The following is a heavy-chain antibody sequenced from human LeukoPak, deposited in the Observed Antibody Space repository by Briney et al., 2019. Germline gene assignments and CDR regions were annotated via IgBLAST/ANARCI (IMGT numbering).Heavy chain of an antibody. CDR2: ISYDGSNK. Sequence: PGGSLRLSCAASGFTFSSYGMHWVRQAPGKGLEWAAVISYDGSNKYYADSVKGRFTISRDNSKNTLYLQMNSLRAEDTAVYYCAKDHGYSYGLYYYGMDVWGQGTTVTVSS. CDR1: GFTFSSYG. V-gene: IGHV3-30*18. D-gene: IGHD5-18*01. CDR3: AKDHGYSYGLYYYGMDV. J-gene: IGHJ6*02.